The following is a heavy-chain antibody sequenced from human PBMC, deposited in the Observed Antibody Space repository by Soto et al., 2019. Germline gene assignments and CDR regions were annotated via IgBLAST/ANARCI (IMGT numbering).Heavy chain of an antibody. D-gene: IGHD2-15*01. CDR1: GFTFSSYA. CDR2: ISGSGGST. CDR3: ASEGWGSCYSRCEGFFDY. Sequence: GGSLRLSCAASGFTFSSYAMSWVRQAPGKGLEWVSAISGSGGSTYYADSVKGRFTISRDNSKNTLYLQMNSLRAEDTAVYYCASEGWGSCYSRCEGFFDYWGQGTLVTVSS. J-gene: IGHJ4*02. V-gene: IGHV3-23*01.